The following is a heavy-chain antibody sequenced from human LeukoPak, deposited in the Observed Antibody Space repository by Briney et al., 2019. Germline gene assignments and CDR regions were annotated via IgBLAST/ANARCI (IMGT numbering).Heavy chain of an antibody. CDR2: IKQDGSEK. D-gene: IGHD3-16*02. CDR3: ARSMITFGGVIVTDPNAFDI. Sequence: GGSLRLSCAASGFTFSSYWMSWVRQAPGKGLEWVANIKQDGSEKYYVDSVKGRFTISRDNAKNSLYLQMNSLRAEDTAVYYCARSMITFGGVIVTDPNAFDIWGQGTMVTVSS. J-gene: IGHJ3*02. CDR1: GFTFSSYW. V-gene: IGHV3-7*01.